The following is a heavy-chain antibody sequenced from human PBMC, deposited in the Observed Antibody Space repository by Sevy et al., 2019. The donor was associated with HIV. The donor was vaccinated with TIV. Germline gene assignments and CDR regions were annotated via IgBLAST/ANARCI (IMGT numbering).Heavy chain of an antibody. Sequence: SLKISCVGSGFTFEDYALHWVRQAPGKGLEWVSGISWNSGSLDHADSVRGRFTIFRDNAKKTLYLQMDSLRSEDTAYCHCVKTPMTEAAPFFDFWGQGTAVTVSS. CDR3: VKTPMTEAAPFFDF. CDR2: ISWNSGSL. CDR1: GFTFEDYA. D-gene: IGHD6-19*01. J-gene: IGHJ4*02. V-gene: IGHV3-9*01.